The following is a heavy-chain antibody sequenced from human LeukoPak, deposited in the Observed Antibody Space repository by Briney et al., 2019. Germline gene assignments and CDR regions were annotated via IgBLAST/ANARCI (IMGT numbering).Heavy chain of an antibody. Sequence: EASVKVSCKASGYTFTSYDINWVRQATGQGLEWMGWMNPNSGNTGYAQKFQGRVTITRNTSISTAYMELSSLRSEDTAVYYCARATLLERGAFDTWGQGTMVTVSS. V-gene: IGHV1-8*03. CDR2: MNPNSGNT. D-gene: IGHD1-1*01. CDR1: GYTFTSYD. CDR3: ARATLLERGAFDT. J-gene: IGHJ3*02.